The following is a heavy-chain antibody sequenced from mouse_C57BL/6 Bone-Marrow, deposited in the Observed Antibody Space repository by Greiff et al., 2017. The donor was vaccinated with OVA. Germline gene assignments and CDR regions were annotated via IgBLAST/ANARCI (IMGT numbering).Heavy chain of an antibody. Sequence: VKLQESGPELVKPGASVKISCKASGYAFSSSWMNWVKQRPGKGLEWIGRIYPGDGDTNYNGKFKGKATLTADKSSSTAYMQLSSLTSEDSAVYFCARRAWDSDYWGQGTTLTVSS. CDR2: IYPGDGDT. CDR1: GYAFSSSW. CDR3: ARRAWDSDY. J-gene: IGHJ2*01. V-gene: IGHV1-82*01. D-gene: IGHD4-1*01.